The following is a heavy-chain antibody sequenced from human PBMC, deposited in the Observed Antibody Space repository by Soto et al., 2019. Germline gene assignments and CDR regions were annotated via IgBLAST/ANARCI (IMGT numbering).Heavy chain of an antibody. CDR2: ISSTTNYI. Sequence: RLSCAASGFTFTRYNMNWVRQAPGKGLEWVSSISSTTNYIYYGDSMKGRFTISRDNAKNSLYLEMNSLRAEDTAVYYCARESEDLTSNFDYWGQGTLVTVSS. V-gene: IGHV3-21*06. CDR1: GFTFTRYN. CDR3: ARESEDLTSNFDY. J-gene: IGHJ4*02.